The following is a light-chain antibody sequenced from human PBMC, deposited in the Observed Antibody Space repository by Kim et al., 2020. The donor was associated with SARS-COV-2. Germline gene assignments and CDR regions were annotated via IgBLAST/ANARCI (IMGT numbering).Light chain of an antibody. CDR1: QSVSSSY. CDR2: GAS. V-gene: IGKV3-20*01. Sequence: EIVLTQSPGTVSLSPGERATLSCRASQSVSSSYLAWYQQKPGQAPRLLIYGASSRATGIPDRFSGSGSGTDFTLTISRLEPEDFVVYYCQQYGSSPLTFGGGTKVDIK. CDR3: QQYGSSPLT. J-gene: IGKJ4*01.